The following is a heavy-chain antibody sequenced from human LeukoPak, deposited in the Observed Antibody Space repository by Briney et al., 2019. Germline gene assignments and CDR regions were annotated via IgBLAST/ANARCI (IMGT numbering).Heavy chain of an antibody. CDR2: IYYSGST. Sequence: SETLSLACTVSGGSISTSSYYWGWIRQPPGKGLECIGNIYYSGSTYYNPSLKSRVTISVDTSKNQFSLKLSSVTAADTAVYYCARGTGVTGYSYRKYYFDYWGQGTLVTVSS. CDR1: GGSISTSSYY. J-gene: IGHJ4*02. D-gene: IGHD5-18*01. V-gene: IGHV4-39*07. CDR3: ARGTGVTGYSYRKYYFDY.